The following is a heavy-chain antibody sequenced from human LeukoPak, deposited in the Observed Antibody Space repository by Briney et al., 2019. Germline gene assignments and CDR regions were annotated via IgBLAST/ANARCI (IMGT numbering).Heavy chain of an antibody. V-gene: IGHV4-31*03. CDR2: IYYSGST. Sequence: SGTLYLTCNVSGVSISSGGYYWSWLRPRPGKGLEWIGCIYYSGSTYYNPSLKSRVTITVDTYKNQFSLMLSPVAAADTLVYYGARESGVTHYYDDMDVWGKGTTVTVSS. D-gene: IGHD2-21*02. J-gene: IGHJ6*04. CDR1: GVSISSGGYY. CDR3: ARESGVTHYYDDMDV.